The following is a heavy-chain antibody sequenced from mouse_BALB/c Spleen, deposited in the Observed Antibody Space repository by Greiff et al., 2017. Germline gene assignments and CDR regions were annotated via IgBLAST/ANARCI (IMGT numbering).Heavy chain of an antibody. CDR3: ASHRDNEEGSMDY. D-gene: IGHD3-3*01. CDR1: GFTFSDYY. J-gene: IGHJ4*01. Sequence: EVKLVESGAGLVKPGGFLKFSCAASGFTFSDYYMHWVRQTPEKGLEWVASISDGGSYTYYSASVKGRFTITRDKAKNTLYLQMNSLTSEDTAMYYCASHRDNEEGSMDYWGQGTSVTVSA. CDR2: ISDGGSYT. V-gene: IGHV5-4*02.